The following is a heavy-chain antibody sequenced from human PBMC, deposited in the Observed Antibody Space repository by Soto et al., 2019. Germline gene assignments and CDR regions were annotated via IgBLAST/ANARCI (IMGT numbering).Heavy chain of an antibody. V-gene: IGHV1-18*04. CDR3: ARVYCGSNSCYKKTEFDY. D-gene: IGHD2-2*01. J-gene: IGHJ4*02. CDR2: ISAYNGNT. Sequence: ASVKVSCKASGYTFTSYGISWVRQAPGQGLEWMGWISAYNGNTNYAQKLQGRVTMTTDTSTSTAYMELRSLRSDDTAVYYCARVYCGSNSCYKKTEFDYWGQGTLVTVSS. CDR1: GYTFTSYG.